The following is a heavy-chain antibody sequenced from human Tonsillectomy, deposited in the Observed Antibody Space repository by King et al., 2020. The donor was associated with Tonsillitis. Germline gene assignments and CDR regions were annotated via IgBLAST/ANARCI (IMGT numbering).Heavy chain of an antibody. CDR2: ISSSSTYI. J-gene: IGHJ6*02. CDR1: GFTFSNYC. V-gene: IGHV3-21*01. CDR3: AREYSGYENYYYGMDV. Sequence: EGKGEEEGGGMENTEGSKTISCAASGFTFSNYCMNWVRQAPGKGLEWVSSISSSSTYIYYADSVKGRFTISRDNAKNSLYLQMNSLRAEDTAVYYCAREYSGYENYYYGMDVWGQGTTVTVSS. D-gene: IGHD5-12*01.